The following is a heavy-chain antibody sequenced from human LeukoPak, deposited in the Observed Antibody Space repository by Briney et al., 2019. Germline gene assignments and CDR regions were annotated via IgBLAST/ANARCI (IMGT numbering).Heavy chain of an antibody. CDR2: IYYSGST. CDR3: ARGRRITMIVVVPEDAFDI. Sequence: PSGTLSLTCAVSGGSISSGGYSWSWIRQPPGKGLEWIGYIYYSGSTYYNPSLKSRVTISVDTSKNQFSLKLSSVTAADTAVYYCARGRRITMIVVVPEDAFDIWGQGTMVTVSS. J-gene: IGHJ3*02. D-gene: IGHD3-22*01. CDR1: GGSISSGGYS. V-gene: IGHV4-30-4*07.